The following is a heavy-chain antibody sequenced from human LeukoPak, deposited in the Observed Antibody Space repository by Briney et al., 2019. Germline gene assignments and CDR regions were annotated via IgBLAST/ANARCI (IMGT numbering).Heavy chain of an antibody. CDR3: AREKTKFCSGGSCYSSGYSDY. V-gene: IGHV3-23*01. Sequence: GGSLRLSCAASGFTLSTYAMSWVRQAPGKGLEWVSGISNGGGRTDYADSVKGRFTISRDNSKNTLYLQMNSLRAEDAAIYFCAREKTKFCSGGSCYSSGYSDYWGQGTLVTVSS. CDR1: GFTLSTYA. J-gene: IGHJ4*02. D-gene: IGHD2-15*01. CDR2: ISNGGGRT.